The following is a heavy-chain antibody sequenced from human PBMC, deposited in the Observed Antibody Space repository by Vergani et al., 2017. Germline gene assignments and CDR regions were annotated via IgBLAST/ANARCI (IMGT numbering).Heavy chain of an antibody. V-gene: IGHV3-48*01. CDR3: ATYLVAPMDV. CDR1: GFTFSSYS. J-gene: IGHJ6*04. D-gene: IGHD2-2*01. Sequence: EVQLVESGGGLVQPGGSLRLSCAASGFTFSSYSMNWVRQAPGKGLELFSYISSSSSTIYYADSVKGRFTISRDNAKNSLYLQMNSLRAEDTAVYYCATYLVAPMDVWGKGTTVTVSS. CDR2: ISSSSSTI.